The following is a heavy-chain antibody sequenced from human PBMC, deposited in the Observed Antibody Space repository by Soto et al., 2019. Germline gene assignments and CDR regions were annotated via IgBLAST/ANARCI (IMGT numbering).Heavy chain of an antibody. V-gene: IGHV1-8*01. CDR1: GYTFTNYD. D-gene: IGHD3-3*01. J-gene: IGHJ6*02. CDR3: ASRSDLYYDFWSGYYENYYYGMDV. Sequence: APVKGSFKASGYTFTNYDINWGRQATGQGPERKGWMNPNSGNTGYAQKFQGRVTMTRNTSISTAYMELSSLRSEDTAVYYCASRSDLYYDFWSGYYENYYYGMDVWGQGTTVTVSS. CDR2: MNPNSGNT.